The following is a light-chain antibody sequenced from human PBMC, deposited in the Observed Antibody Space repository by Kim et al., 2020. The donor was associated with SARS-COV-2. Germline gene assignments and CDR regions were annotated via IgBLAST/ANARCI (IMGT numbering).Light chain of an antibody. CDR1: NIGGKS. V-gene: IGLV3-21*04. CDR2: YDS. Sequence: SYELTQPPSVSVAPGKTARITCGGNNIGGKSVHWYQQRLGQAPVLVISYDSARPSGIPERVSGSNSGNTATLTISRVEAGDEADYYCQVWDNSTYQNFFGGGTKLTVL. J-gene: IGLJ2*01. CDR3: QVWDNSTYQNF.